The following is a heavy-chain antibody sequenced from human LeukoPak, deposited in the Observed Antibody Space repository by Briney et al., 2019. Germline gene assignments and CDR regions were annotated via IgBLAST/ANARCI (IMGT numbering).Heavy chain of an antibody. V-gene: IGHV5-51*01. D-gene: IGHD1/OR15-1a*01. CDR2: IFPGDSDT. Sequence: GESLKISCKGSGYSFTSYWIGWVRQMPGKGLEWMGIIFPGDSDTIYSPSFQGQVTISADKSINTAYLQWSSLKASDTAMYYCATSESQTKFDYWGQGTLVTASS. CDR1: GYSFTSYW. CDR3: ATSESQTKFDY. J-gene: IGHJ4*02.